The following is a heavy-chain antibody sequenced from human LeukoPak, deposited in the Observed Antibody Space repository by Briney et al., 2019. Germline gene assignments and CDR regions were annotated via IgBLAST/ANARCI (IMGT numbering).Heavy chain of an antibody. D-gene: IGHD3-22*01. Sequence: RSGGSLRLSCAASGFTFSSYAMNWVRQAPGKGLQWVSAISGSGATTYYADSVKGRFTISRDISKNTLYLQMNCLTAEDTAVYYCVREVRGYYFDYWGQGTLVTVSP. V-gene: IGHV3-23*01. CDR3: VREVRGYYFDY. CDR1: GFTFSSYA. J-gene: IGHJ4*02. CDR2: ISGSGATT.